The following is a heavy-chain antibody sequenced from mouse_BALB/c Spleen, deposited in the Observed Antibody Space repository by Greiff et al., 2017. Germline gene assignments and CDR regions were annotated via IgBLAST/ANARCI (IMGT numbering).Heavy chain of an antibody. V-gene: IGHV3-2*02. CDR1: GYSITSDYA. D-gene: IGHD6-1*01. CDR2: ISYSGST. Sequence: EVKLMESGPGLVKPSQSLSLTCTVTGYSITSDYAWNWIRQFPGNKLEWMGYISYSGSTSYNPSLKSRISITRDTSKNQFFLQLNSVTTEDTATYYCAREDWAAYFDYWGQGTTLTVSS. J-gene: IGHJ2*01. CDR3: AREDWAAYFDY.